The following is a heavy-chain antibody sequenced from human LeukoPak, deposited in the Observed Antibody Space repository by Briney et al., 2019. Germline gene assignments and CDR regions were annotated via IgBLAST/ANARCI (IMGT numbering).Heavy chain of an antibody. Sequence: SVKVSCKASGGTFSSYAISWVRQAPGQGLEWMGGIIPIFGKANYAQKFQGRVTITTDESTSTAYMELSSLRSEDTAVYYCAINNYYDSSGLLGYWGQGTLVTVSS. CDR2: IIPIFGKA. J-gene: IGHJ4*02. CDR1: GGTFSSYA. CDR3: AINNYYDSSGLLGY. V-gene: IGHV1-69*05. D-gene: IGHD3-22*01.